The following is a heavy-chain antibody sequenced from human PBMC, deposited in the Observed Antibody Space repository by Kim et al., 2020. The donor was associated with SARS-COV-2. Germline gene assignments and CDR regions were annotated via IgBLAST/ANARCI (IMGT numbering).Heavy chain of an antibody. CDR1: GFMFSSFG. J-gene: IGHJ4*02. CDR3: ARGWSMPDA. D-gene: IGHD2-8*01. CDR2: INTGGGTT. V-gene: IGHV3-23*01. Sequence: GGSLRLSCEASGFMFSSFGMSWVRQAPGKGLDWGASINTGGGTTYYADSVKGRFNISRDNSKNTLSLQMNSLRAKDTAVYYCARGWSMPDAWGQGTLVTVSS.